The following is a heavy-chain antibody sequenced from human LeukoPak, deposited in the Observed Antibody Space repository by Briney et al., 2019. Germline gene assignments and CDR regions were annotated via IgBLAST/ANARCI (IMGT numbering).Heavy chain of an antibody. V-gene: IGHV4-34*01. Sequence: PSETLSHTHAVYGVSFRGYYWSWIRPPPAKGLEWIGEINHSGSTHYNPSLKSRDTISVDTAKNQFSLKLSSVSAADTAVYYCARGFRRGYSYDRRGYYFDYWGQGTLATVSS. CDR2: INHSGST. D-gene: IGHD5-18*01. J-gene: IGHJ4*02. CDR1: GVSFRGYY. CDR3: ARGFRRGYSYDRRGYYFDY.